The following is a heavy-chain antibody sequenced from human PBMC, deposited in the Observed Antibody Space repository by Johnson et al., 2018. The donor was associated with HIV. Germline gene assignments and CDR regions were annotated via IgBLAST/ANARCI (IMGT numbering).Heavy chain of an antibody. Sequence: VQLVESGGVVVQPGGSLRLSCEASGFIVSSKYMTWFRQAPGKGLEWVSVLYADGRTYYADSVKGRFTISRDDSKNTLYLQMNSLKSEDTAVYYCARDGPLGYSGYGRDDAFDLWGQGTMVTVSS. V-gene: IGHV3-66*01. D-gene: IGHD5-12*01. J-gene: IGHJ3*01. CDR1: GFIVSSKY. CDR2: LYADGRT. CDR3: ARDGPLGYSGYGRDDAFDL.